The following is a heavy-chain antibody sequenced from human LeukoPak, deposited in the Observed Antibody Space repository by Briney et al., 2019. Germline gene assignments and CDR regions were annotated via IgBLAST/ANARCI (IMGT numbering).Heavy chain of an antibody. CDR3: ARGLRGTGRNYYYYMDV. Sequence: ASVKVSFKASGYTSTSYDINWVRQATGQGLEWMGWMNPNSGNTGYAQKFQGRVTMTRNTSISTAYMELSSLRSEDTAVYYCARGLRGTGRNYYYYMDVWGKGTTVTVSS. V-gene: IGHV1-8*01. D-gene: IGHD3-16*01. CDR1: GYTSTSYD. J-gene: IGHJ6*03. CDR2: MNPNSGNT.